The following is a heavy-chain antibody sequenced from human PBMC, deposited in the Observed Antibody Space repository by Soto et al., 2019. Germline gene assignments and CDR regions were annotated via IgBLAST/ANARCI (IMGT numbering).Heavy chain of an antibody. V-gene: IGHV1-2*04. D-gene: IGHD1-20*01. CDR1: GYTFTTYY. CDR2: INPSSGGT. J-gene: IGHJ6*02. CDR3: ARDRWATAVIGTTDTMDV. Sequence: ASVKVSCKASGYTFTTYYIHWVRQAPGRGLEWMGWINPSSGGTNYAQRFQGWVTMTRDTSISTAYMELNRLKSDDTAVYYCARDRWATAVIGTTDTMDVWGQGTTITVSS.